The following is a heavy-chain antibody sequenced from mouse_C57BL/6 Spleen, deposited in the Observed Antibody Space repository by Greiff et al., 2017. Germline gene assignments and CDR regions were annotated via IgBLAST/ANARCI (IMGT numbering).Heavy chain of an antibody. D-gene: IGHD2-3*01. CDR2: ISSGGSYT. CDR3: ARNDGYYSPFDY. V-gene: IGHV5-6*02. CDR1: GFTFSSYG. J-gene: IGHJ2*01. Sequence: DVMLVESGGDLVKPGGSLKLSCAASGFTFSSYGMSWVRQTPDKRLEWVATISSGGSYTYYPDSVKGRFTISRDNAKNTLYLQMSSLKSEDTAMYYCARNDGYYSPFDYGGQGTTLTVSS.